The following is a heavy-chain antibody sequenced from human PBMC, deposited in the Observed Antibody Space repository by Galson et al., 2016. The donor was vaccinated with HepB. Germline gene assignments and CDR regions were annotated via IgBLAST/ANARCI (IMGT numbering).Heavy chain of an antibody. CDR1: GGSISGYF. D-gene: IGHD2-15*01. Sequence: SETLSLTCTVSGGSISGYFWTWVRQPPGKGLQWVGFVSYIGTTNYSPSLKSRLTMSVDTSKNQFSLRLTPVTAADTAVYYCAAQDSGGVDYWGQGTLVAVSS. V-gene: IGHV4-59*01. J-gene: IGHJ4*02. CDR2: VSYIGTT. CDR3: AAQDSGGVDY.